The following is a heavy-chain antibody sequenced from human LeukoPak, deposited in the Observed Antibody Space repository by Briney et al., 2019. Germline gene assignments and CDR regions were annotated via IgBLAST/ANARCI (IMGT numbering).Heavy chain of an antibody. CDR3: ATYTNWVAGDV. V-gene: IGHV3-7*01. D-gene: IGHD3-16*01. Sequence: GGSLRLSCVASGFMLSDSWMSWVRQAPGKGLEWVADIDKDGSEKDYVDSVSGRFTISRDNAKNSVYLQTDSLRAEDTAVYYCATYTNWVAGDVWGQGTTVSVSS. J-gene: IGHJ6*02. CDR1: GFMLSDSW. CDR2: IDKDGSEK.